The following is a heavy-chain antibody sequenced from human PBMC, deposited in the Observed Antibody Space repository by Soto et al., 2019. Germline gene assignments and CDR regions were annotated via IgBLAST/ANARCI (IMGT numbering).Heavy chain of an antibody. Sequence: QVQLVESGGGVVQPGRSLRLSCAASGFTFSSYGMHWVRQAPGKGLEWVAVISYDGSSKYYADSVKGRFTISRDNSTTTLYLQMNTLRAEDTAVYYCARFRHSSGWYGDWFDPWGQGTLVTVSS. J-gene: IGHJ5*02. D-gene: IGHD6-19*01. CDR1: GFTFSSYG. CDR3: ARFRHSSGWYGDWFDP. V-gene: IGHV3-30*03. CDR2: ISYDGSSK.